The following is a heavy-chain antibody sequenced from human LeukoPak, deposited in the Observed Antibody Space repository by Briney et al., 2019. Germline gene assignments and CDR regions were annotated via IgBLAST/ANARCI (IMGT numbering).Heavy chain of an antibody. J-gene: IGHJ4*02. Sequence: ASVKVSCKASGGTFSSYAISWVRQAPGQGLEWMGGIIPIFGTANYAQKFQGRVTITADESTSTAYMELSSLRSEDTAVYYCARVGDYDILTGYYDYWGQGTLVTVSS. V-gene: IGHV1-69*13. CDR2: IIPIFGTA. CDR3: ARVGDYDILTGYYDY. D-gene: IGHD3-9*01. CDR1: GGTFSSYA.